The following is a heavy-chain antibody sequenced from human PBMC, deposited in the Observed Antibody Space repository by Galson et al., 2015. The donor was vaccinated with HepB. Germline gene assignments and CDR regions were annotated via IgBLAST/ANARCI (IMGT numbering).Heavy chain of an antibody. Sequence: SLRLSCAASGFIFSNYPMHWVRQAPGKGLEYVSAITPSGGGTYYADSVKGRFTISRDNSKNTLYLQMSSLRPEDTAVYYCVKRYCASGPCSPYFDYWGQGTLVTVSS. CDR2: ITPSGGGT. J-gene: IGHJ4*02. CDR1: GFIFSNYP. CDR3: VKRYCASGPCSPYFDY. V-gene: IGHV3-64D*06. D-gene: IGHD2-8*01.